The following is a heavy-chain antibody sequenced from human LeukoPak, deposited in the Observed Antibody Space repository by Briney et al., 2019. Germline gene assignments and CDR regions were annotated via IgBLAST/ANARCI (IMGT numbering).Heavy chain of an antibody. CDR1: EFTTSNAW. V-gene: IGHV3-15*04. D-gene: IGHD4-17*01. CDR2: MESKSDAGST. J-gene: IGHJ4*02. CDR3: TTLDGDYDRDY. Sequence: GGSLRLSCAGSEFTTSNAWMSLVRQAPGEGQEWVGRMESKSDAGSTDYAAPVKGRSTNSRDDSKNTLFLQITSLKTEDTAVYYCTTLDGDYDRDYWGQGTLVTVSS.